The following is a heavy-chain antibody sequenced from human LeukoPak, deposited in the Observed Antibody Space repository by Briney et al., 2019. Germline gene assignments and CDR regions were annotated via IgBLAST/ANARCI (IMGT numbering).Heavy chain of an antibody. CDR1: GFTFSSYG. V-gene: IGHV3-23*01. CDR3: AKDRVGSVAGLFDY. Sequence: GGTLRLSCAASGFTFSSYGMSWVRQAPGKGLEWVSGISGSGGSTYYADSVKGRFTISRDNSKNTLYLQINSLRAEDTSIYYCAKDRVGSVAGLFDYWGQGTLVTVSS. CDR2: ISGSGGST. J-gene: IGHJ4*02. D-gene: IGHD6-19*01.